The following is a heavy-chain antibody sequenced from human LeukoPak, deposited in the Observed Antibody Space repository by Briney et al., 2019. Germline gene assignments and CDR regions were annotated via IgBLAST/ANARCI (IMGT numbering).Heavy chain of an antibody. CDR2: ISYDGSTK. V-gene: IGHV3-30*18. Sequence: GRSLRLSCAASGFTFISYGMHWVRQAPGKGMEWVAVISYDGSTKYDADSVKGQFTISRDNSKNTLYLQMDSLRAEDTAVYYCAKAAAGTKYYFEYWGQGTLVTVSS. D-gene: IGHD6-13*01. J-gene: IGHJ4*02. CDR3: AKAAAGTKYYFEY. CDR1: GFTFISYG.